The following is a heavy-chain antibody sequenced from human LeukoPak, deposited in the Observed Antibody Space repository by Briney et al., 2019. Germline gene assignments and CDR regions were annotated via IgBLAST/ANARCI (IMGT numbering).Heavy chain of an antibody. CDR2: INPTGGST. J-gene: IGHJ6*03. Sequence: GASVKVSCKASGYTFTSYYMHWVRQAPGQGLEWMGLINPTGGSTGYAQKFQGRVTMTRDMSTSTDYMELSSLRPEDTAVYYCAKGSGYEAQYYYYYMDVWGKGTTVTVSS. CDR3: AKGSGYEAQYYYYYMDV. V-gene: IGHV1-46*01. D-gene: IGHD5-12*01. CDR1: GYTFTSYY.